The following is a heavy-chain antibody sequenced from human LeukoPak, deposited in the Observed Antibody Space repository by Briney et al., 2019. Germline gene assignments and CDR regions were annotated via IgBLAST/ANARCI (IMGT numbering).Heavy chain of an antibody. CDR3: ARKRPWVGLDY. D-gene: IGHD2-15*01. J-gene: IGHJ4*02. V-gene: IGHV1-46*01. CDR2: INPSGGST. CDR1: GYTFTSYY. Sequence: ASVKVSCKASGYTFTSYYMHWVRQAPGQGLEWMGIINPSGGSTSYAQKFQGRVTMTRDTSTSTVYMELSSLGSEDTAVYYCARKRPWVGLDYWGQGTLVTVSS.